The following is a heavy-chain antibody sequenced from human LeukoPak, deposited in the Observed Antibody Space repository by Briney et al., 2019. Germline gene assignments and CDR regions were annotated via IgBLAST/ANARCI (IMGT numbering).Heavy chain of an antibody. J-gene: IGHJ5*02. D-gene: IGHD3-10*01. CDR1: GGSIRSYY. Sequence: SETLSLTCTDSGGSIRSYYWSWIRQPPGKGLEWIGYIYYSGSTNYNPSLKSRVTISVDTSKNQFSLKLSSVTAADTAVYYCARSSHYYGSGTNWFDPWGQGTLVTVSS. V-gene: IGHV4-59*01. CDR3: ARSSHYYGSGTNWFDP. CDR2: IYYSGST.